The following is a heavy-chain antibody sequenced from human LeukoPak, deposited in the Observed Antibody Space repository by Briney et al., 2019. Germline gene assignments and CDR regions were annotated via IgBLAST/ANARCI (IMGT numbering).Heavy chain of an antibody. J-gene: IGHJ6*03. CDR1: GYTFTSYD. D-gene: IGHD2-21*02. Sequence: ASVKVSCKASGYTFTSYDINWVRQATGQGLEWMGWMNPNSGNTGYAQKFQDRATMTTDTSTSTALMELRSLRSDDTAVYYCARSEKTYCGGVCDNYHMDVWGKGTTVTVSS. V-gene: IGHV1-8*02. CDR2: MNPNSGNT. CDR3: ARSEKTYCGGVCDNYHMDV.